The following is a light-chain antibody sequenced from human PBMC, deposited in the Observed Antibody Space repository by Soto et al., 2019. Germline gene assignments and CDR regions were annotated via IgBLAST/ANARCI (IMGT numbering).Light chain of an antibody. CDR2: AAS. J-gene: IGKJ4*01. CDR1: QGIDNY. Sequence: DIQMTQPPSSLSASVGDRVTITCRASQGIDNYFAWLQQKPGKVPQRLIYAASTLQSGVPSRFSGSGSGTEFPLTISRLQPEDFATYYCLQHRSYPITFGGGTKVDVK. V-gene: IGKV1-17*03. CDR3: LQHRSYPIT.